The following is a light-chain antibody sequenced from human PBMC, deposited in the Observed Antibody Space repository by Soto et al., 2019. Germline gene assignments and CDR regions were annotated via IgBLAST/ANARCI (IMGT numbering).Light chain of an antibody. V-gene: IGKV3-11*01. CDR2: DAS. J-gene: IGKJ5*01. Sequence: ELTQSPATLSLSTGERATLSCRASQSVRTALGWYQQKPGQAPRLLIYDASSRAAGIPARFSGSGSGTDFTLTISSLEPEDFAVYYCQQRGNWFLTFGQGTRLEIK. CDR3: QQRGNWFLT. CDR1: QSVRTA.